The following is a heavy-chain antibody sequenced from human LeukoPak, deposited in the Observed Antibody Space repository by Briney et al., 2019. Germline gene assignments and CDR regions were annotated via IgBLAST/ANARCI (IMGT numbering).Heavy chain of an antibody. V-gene: IGHV3-74*01. CDR2: INTDGSTT. D-gene: IGHD1-26*01. CDR1: GFTFSSYW. J-gene: IGHJ4*02. Sequence: GGSLGLSCAASGFTFSSYWMHWVRQAPGKGLVWISGINTDGSTTSYADSVKGRFTISRDNANNTLYLQMNSLRAEDTAVSYCARNSGSNRPVDCWGQGTLVAVSS. CDR3: ARNSGSNRPVDC.